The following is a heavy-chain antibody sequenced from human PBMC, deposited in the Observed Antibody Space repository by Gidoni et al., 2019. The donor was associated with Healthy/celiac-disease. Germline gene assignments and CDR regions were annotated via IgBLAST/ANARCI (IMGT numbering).Heavy chain of an antibody. CDR1: GGSISSSSDY. CDR2: IYYSGST. CDR3: ASRYSSSWYTGGSIDY. J-gene: IGHJ4*02. V-gene: IGHV4-39*01. Sequence: QQQLQESGPGLVKPSETLSLTCTVSGGSISSSSDYWGWIRQPPGKGLDWIGSIYYSGSTYYNPSLKSRVTISVDTSKNQFSLKLSSVTAADTAVYYCASRYSSSWYTGGSIDYWGQGTLVTVSS. D-gene: IGHD6-13*01.